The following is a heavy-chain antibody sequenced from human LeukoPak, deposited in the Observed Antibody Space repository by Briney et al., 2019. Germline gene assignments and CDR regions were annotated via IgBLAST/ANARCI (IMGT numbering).Heavy chain of an antibody. V-gene: IGHV3-21*01. D-gene: IGHD3-3*01. CDR3: ARSSRYDFWSGYYTYYFDY. CDR1: GFTFSSYS. J-gene: IGHJ4*02. Sequence: PGGSLRLSCAASGFTFSSYSMNWVRQAPGKGLEWVSSISSTSSYIYYADSVKGRFTISRDNAKNSLYLQMNSLRAEDTAVYYCARSSRYDFWSGYYTYYFDYWGQGTLVTVSS. CDR2: ISSTSSYI.